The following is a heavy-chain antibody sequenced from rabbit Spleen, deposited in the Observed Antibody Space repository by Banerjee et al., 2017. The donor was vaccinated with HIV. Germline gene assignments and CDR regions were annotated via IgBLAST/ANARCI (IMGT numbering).Heavy chain of an antibody. CDR2: IYAGSSGST. Sequence: ELVESGGGLVQPGESLKLSCKASGIDFSNYGINWVRQAPGKGLEWIAYIYAGSSGSTYYASWAKGRFTISKTSSTTMTLRMTSLSAADTATYFCARAPYAGIAVYGYAQNLWGPGTLVTVS. J-gene: IGHJ4*01. CDR3: ARAPYAGIAVYGYAQNL. CDR1: GIDFSNYG. D-gene: IGHD6-1*01. V-gene: IGHV1S45*01.